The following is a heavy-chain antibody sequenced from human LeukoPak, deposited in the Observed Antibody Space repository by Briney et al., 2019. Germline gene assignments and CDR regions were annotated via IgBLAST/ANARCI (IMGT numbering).Heavy chain of an antibody. Sequence: GESLKISCKGSGYSFTSYWIGWVRQMPGKGLEWMGIIYPGDSVTRYSPSFQGQVTISADKSISTAYLQWSSLKASDTAMYYCARHGSGGAYCGGDCYSWYFDLWGRGTLVTVSS. CDR2: IYPGDSVT. CDR1: GYSFTSYW. J-gene: IGHJ2*01. CDR3: ARHGSGGAYCGGDCYSWYFDL. D-gene: IGHD2-21*02. V-gene: IGHV5-51*01.